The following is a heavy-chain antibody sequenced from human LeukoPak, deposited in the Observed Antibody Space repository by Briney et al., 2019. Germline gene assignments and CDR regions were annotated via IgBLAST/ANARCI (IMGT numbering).Heavy chain of an antibody. Sequence: GGSLRLSCAASGFTFSSYGMSWVRQAPGKGLEWVSAISGSGSDTYYADSVKGRFTISRDNSKNTLYLQVHSLRAEDTAVYYCAKHRVMSATYPDAFDIWGQGTMVTVSS. CDR1: GFTFSSYG. CDR2: ISGSGSDT. D-gene: IGHD2-21*01. J-gene: IGHJ3*02. V-gene: IGHV3-23*01. CDR3: AKHRVMSATYPDAFDI.